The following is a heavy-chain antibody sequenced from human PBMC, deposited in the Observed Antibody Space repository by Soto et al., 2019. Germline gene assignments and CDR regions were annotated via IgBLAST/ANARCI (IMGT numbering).Heavy chain of an antibody. CDR1: GFPFSSYW. V-gene: IGHV3-74*01. CDR3: ARVYYVLLTDYDTDS. CDR2: ISGDGVTT. Sequence: EVQLVESGGDLVQRGGSLRLSCAASGFPFSSYWMHWVLHTPGKGLDWVARISGDGVTTYYADAVTGRFTVSRDNAKNTLSLQISGLRAENTAVYYCARVYYVLLTDYDTDSWGQGTLVSVSS. J-gene: IGHJ4*02. D-gene: IGHD3-9*01.